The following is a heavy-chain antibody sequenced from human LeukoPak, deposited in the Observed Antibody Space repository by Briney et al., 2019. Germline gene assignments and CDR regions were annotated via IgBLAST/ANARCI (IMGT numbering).Heavy chain of an antibody. CDR2: IWYDGSNG. Sequence: GGSLRLSCAASGFTFSSYGMHWVRQAPGKGLEWVALIWYDGSNGFYADSVKGRFTISRDNSKNTLYLQMNSLRAEDTAVYYCARRDILTGYQDYWGQGTLVTVSS. CDR1: GFTFSSYG. J-gene: IGHJ4*02. CDR3: ARRDILTGYQDY. D-gene: IGHD3-9*01. V-gene: IGHV3-33*01.